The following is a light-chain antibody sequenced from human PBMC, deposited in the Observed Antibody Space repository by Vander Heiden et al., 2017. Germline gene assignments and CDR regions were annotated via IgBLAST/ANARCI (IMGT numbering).Light chain of an antibody. J-gene: IGLJ3*02. CDR2: DNN. Sequence: VFTNPPPVSAAPGKKVTISCSGSSSNIGNNYVSWYQQYQGTTPKLLISDNNKRPSGTPDRFAGSKSGTSATLGSTGLQTGDEADYYCSTWDTSLSAVVFGGGTKVNVL. V-gene: IGLV1-51*01. CDR3: STWDTSLSAVV. CDR1: SSNIGNNY.